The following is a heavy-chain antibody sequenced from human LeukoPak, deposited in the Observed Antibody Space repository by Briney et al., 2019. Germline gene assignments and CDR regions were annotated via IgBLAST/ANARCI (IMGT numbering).Heavy chain of an antibody. V-gene: IGHV3-48*02. CDR2: ISANTRTI. J-gene: IGHJ4*02. CDR1: GFTFSSYS. Sequence: GRSLRLSCVASGFTFSSYSMSWVRQAPGKGLEWISYISANTRTIYYADSVKGRFTISRDNAKNSLYLQMNCLRDEDSAVYYCARDGGYSGDLDCWGQGTLVTVSS. CDR3: ARDGGYSGDLDC. D-gene: IGHD1-26*01.